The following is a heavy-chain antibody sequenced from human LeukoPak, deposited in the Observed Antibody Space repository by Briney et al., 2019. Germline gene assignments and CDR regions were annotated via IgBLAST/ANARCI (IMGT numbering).Heavy chain of an antibody. V-gene: IGHV7-4-1*02. Sequence: ASVKVSCKASGYIFTTYPMNWVRQAPGQGLEWMGWINTNTGNPTYAQGFTGRFVFSLDTSVSTAYLQISSLKAEDTAVYYCARGGPAAAGTGKNWGQGTLVTVSS. CDR1: GYIFTTYP. CDR3: ARGGPAAAGTGKN. D-gene: IGHD6-13*01. CDR2: INTNTGNP. J-gene: IGHJ4*02.